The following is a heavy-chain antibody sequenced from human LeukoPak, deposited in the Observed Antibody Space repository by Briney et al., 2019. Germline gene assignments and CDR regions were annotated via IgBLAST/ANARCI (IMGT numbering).Heavy chain of an antibody. CDR2: INPNSGGT. V-gene: IGHV1-2*06. CDR1: GYTFTGYN. D-gene: IGHD4-23*01. Sequence: ASVKVSCKASGYTFTGYNMLWVRQAPGQGLEWMGRINPNSGGTNYAQKFQGRVTMTRDTSISTAYMELSRLRSDDTAVYYCARVLGNDYGGNSDYWGQGTLVTVSS. CDR3: ARVLGNDYGGNSDY. J-gene: IGHJ4*02.